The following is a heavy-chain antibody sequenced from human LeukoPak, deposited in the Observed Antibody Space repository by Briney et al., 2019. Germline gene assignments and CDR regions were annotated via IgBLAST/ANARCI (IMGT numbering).Heavy chain of an antibody. V-gene: IGHV1-46*01. CDR3: ARARARYCGGGSCYWDWFDP. Sequence: ASVKVSCKASGYTFSSYYTHWVRQAPGQGLEWMGIINPSGGSTSYAQKFQGRVTMTRDTSTSTVYMELSSLRSEDTAVYYCARARARYCGGGSCYWDWFDPWGQGTLVTVSS. CDR2: INPSGGST. D-gene: IGHD2-15*01. J-gene: IGHJ5*02. CDR1: GYTFSSYY.